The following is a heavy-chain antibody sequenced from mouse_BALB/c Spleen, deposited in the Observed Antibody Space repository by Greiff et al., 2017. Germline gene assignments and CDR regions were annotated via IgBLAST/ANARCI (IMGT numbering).Heavy chain of an antibody. Sequence: VQLQESGAELVKPGASVKLSCKASGYTFTSYYMYWVKQRPGQGLEWIGEINPSNGGTNFNEKFKSKATLTVDKSSSTAYMQLSSLTSEDSAVYYCTRSHYGSTSWFAYWGQGTLVTVSA. CDR1: GYTFTSYY. D-gene: IGHD1-1*01. CDR2: INPSNGGT. V-gene: IGHV1S81*02. CDR3: TRSHYGSTSWFAY. J-gene: IGHJ3*01.